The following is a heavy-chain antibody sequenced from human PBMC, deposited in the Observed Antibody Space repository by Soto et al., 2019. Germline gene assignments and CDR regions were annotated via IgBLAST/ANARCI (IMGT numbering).Heavy chain of an antibody. V-gene: IGHV3-21*01. CDR2: ISSSSSYI. CDR1: GFTFSSYA. CDR3: ARDAGFLEWPWFDY. Sequence: PGGSLRLSCAASGFTFSSYAMSWVRQAPGKGLEWVSSISSSSSYIYYADSVKGRFTISRDNAKNSLYLQMNSLRAEDTAVYYCARDAGFLEWPWFDYWGQGTLVTVSS. J-gene: IGHJ4*02. D-gene: IGHD3-3*01.